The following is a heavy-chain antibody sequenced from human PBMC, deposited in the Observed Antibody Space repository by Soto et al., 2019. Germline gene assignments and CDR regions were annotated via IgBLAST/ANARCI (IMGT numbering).Heavy chain of an antibody. J-gene: IGHJ4*02. V-gene: IGHV3-7*03. CDR2: IREDGSEV. CDR3: TRENWFQDY. D-gene: IGHD3-9*01. CDR1: GFTFNRYR. Sequence: GGSLRLSCEASGFTFNRYRMTWVRQAPGKGLEWVAHIREDGSEVHYVDSVKGRFTISRDNARNSVFLQMNNLGADDTAVYYCTRENWFQDYWGQGILVTVSS.